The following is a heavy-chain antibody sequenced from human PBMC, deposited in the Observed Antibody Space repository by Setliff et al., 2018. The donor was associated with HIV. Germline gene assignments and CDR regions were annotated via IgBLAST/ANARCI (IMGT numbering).Heavy chain of an antibody. D-gene: IGHD1-26*01. CDR1: GYTFTSYD. CDR3: ASGSHGEGATEY. CDR2: ISAYNGNT. V-gene: IGHV1-18*01. J-gene: IGHJ4*02. Sequence: WASVKVSCKASGYTFTSYDISWVRQAPGQGLEWMGWISAYNGNTNYAQKLQGRVTMTTDTSTSTAYMELRSLRSDDTAVYYCASGSHGEGATEYWGLGTLVTVSS.